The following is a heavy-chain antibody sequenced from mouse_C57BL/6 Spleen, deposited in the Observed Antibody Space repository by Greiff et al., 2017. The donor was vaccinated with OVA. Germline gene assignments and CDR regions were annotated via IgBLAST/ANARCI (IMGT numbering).Heavy chain of an antibody. V-gene: IGHV1-15*01. CDR2: IDPETGGT. Sequence: QVQLQQSGAELVRPGASVTLSCKASGYTFTDYEMHWVKQTPVHGLEWIGAIDPETGGTAYNQKFKGKAILTADKSSSTAYMELRSLTSEDSAVYYCTRGRAYYYGSSPAWFAYWGQGTLVTVSA. J-gene: IGHJ3*01. D-gene: IGHD1-1*01. CDR1: GYTFTDYE. CDR3: TRGRAYYYGSSPAWFAY.